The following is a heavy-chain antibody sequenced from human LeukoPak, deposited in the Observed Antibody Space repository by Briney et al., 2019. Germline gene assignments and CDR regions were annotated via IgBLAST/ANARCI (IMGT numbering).Heavy chain of an antibody. CDR1: GYTFTSYA. CDR3: ARVAGIAAAGIFDY. D-gene: IGHD6-13*01. Sequence: ASVKVSCKASGYTFTSYAMHWVRQAPGQRLEWVGWINAGNGNTKYSQKFQGRVTITRDTSASTAYMELSSLRSEDTAVYYCARVAGIAAAGIFDYWGQGTLVTVSS. CDR2: INAGNGNT. V-gene: IGHV1-3*01. J-gene: IGHJ4*02.